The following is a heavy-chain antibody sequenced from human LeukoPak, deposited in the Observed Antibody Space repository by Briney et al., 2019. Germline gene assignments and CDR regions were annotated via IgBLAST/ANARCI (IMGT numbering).Heavy chain of an antibody. V-gene: IGHV3-23*01. Sequence: PGGSLRLSCAASGFTFSTYAMRWVRQAPGKGLEWVSAISGSGGSTYYADSVKGRFTISRDNSKNTLYLQMNSLRAEDTAVYYCARELGYCSGGSCYSGLDAFDIWGQGTMVTVSS. D-gene: IGHD2-15*01. CDR3: ARELGYCSGGSCYSGLDAFDI. CDR2: ISGSGGST. J-gene: IGHJ3*02. CDR1: GFTFSTYA.